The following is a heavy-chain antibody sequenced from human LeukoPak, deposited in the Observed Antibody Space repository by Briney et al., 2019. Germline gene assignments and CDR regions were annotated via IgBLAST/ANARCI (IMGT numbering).Heavy chain of an antibody. CDR2: IYTSGST. V-gene: IGHV4-61*02. Sequence: PSQTLSLTCTVSGGSISSGSYYWSWIRQPAGKGLEWIGRIYTSGSTNYNHSLKSRVTISVDTSKNQFSLKLSSVTAADTAVYYCARDTIEYYYDSSGSYYFDYWGQGTLVTVSS. CDR1: GGSISSGSYY. D-gene: IGHD3-22*01. J-gene: IGHJ4*02. CDR3: ARDTIEYYYDSSGSYYFDY.